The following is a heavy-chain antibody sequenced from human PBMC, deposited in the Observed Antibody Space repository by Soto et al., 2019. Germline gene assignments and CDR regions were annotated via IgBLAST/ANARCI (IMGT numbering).Heavy chain of an antibody. Sequence: EVQLVESGGGLVQPGGSLRLSCAASGFIFSNYRIHWVRQAPGKGLVWVSRIKGDGINTNYADSVKGRFTISRDNAGNTVYLQMNSLTTEDTAVYYCARGIPGHYGFDVWGQGTMVTVSS. V-gene: IGHV3-74*01. CDR1: GFIFSNYR. D-gene: IGHD1-20*01. CDR2: IKGDGINT. J-gene: IGHJ3*01. CDR3: ARGIPGHYGFDV.